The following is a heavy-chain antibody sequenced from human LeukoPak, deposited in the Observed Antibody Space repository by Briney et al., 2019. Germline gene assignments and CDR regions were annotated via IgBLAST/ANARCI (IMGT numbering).Heavy chain of an antibody. CDR2: IHPSGML. V-gene: IGHV4-31*03. D-gene: IGHD3-22*01. Sequence: SETLSLTCTVSGASFNSDDQYWIWLRPSPGKGLEWIGSIHPSGMLYNNPSLESRVTMSRDTSKNQFSLNLNSVTAADTAVYFCSRGLDSRKLGYWGAGNLVTVSS. CDR1: GASFNSDDQY. CDR3: SRGLDSRKLGY. J-gene: IGHJ4*02.